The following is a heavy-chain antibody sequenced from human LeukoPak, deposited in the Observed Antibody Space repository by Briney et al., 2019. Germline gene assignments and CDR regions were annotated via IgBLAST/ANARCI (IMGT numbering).Heavy chain of an antibody. D-gene: IGHD2-21*01. CDR1: GYTLSNNY. CDR3: ARGVKPFGRITILGNYMDV. J-gene: IGHJ6*03. Sequence: ASVKVSCKASGYTLSNNYIHWVRQAPGQGLEWMGVINPSDVRTTYAEKFRGRVTLTGGTSTSTVHMELSSLTSEDTAVYYCARGVKPFGRITILGNYMDVWGKGATVTVSS. CDR2: INPSDVRT. V-gene: IGHV1-46*01.